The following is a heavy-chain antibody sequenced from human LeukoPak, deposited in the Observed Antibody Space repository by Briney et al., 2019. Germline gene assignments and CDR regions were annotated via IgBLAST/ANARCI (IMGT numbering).Heavy chain of an antibody. D-gene: IGHD2-21*01. CDR1: GYTFTGYY. J-gene: IGHJ6*02. V-gene: IGHV1-2*02. CDR2: VNPNSGGT. Sequence: ASVKVSCEASGYTFTGYYIHWVRQAPGQGLEWMGWVNPNSGGTIYEEKFQGRVNMTRDTSISTAYMELTGLRSDDTAVYYCARRLQIVWYGLDVWGQGTSVTVSS. CDR3: ARRLQIVWYGLDV.